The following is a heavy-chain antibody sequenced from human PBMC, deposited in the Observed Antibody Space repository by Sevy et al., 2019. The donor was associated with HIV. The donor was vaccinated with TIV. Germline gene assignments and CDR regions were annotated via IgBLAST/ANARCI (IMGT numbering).Heavy chain of an antibody. Sequence: ASVKVSCKVSGYTLTKLAMHWVRQAPGKGLEWMGTFDPEDGETIYAQKFQGRVTMTEDTSIDTAYMELSSLRSEDTAVFYCAITKDCDDNTRSPFDYWGQGTLVTVSS. CDR2: FDPEDGET. CDR3: AITKDCDDNTRSPFDY. J-gene: IGHJ4*02. D-gene: IGHD1-20*01. V-gene: IGHV1-24*01. CDR1: GYTLTKLA.